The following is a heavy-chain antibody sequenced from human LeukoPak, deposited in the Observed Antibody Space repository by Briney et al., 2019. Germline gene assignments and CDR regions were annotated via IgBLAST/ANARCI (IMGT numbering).Heavy chain of an antibody. CDR2: ISWNSADI. V-gene: IGHV3-9*01. CDR3: AKGNGGNLDF. Sequence: GGSLRLSCAASGFTFSSYDMTWVRQAPGKGLEWVSGISWNSADIDFADSVKGRFTISRDNAKNSLYLQMKSLRPEDTAFYYCAKGNGGNLDFWGQGTLVTVSS. J-gene: IGHJ4*02. D-gene: IGHD2-15*01. CDR1: GFTFSSYD.